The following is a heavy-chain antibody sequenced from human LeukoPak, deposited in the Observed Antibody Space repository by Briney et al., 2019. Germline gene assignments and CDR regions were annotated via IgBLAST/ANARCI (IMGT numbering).Heavy chain of an antibody. CDR1: GYSFTNHW. CDR3: ASQRPSYYDSGNYYYMDV. V-gene: IGHV5-51*01. CDR2: IYPGDSDT. J-gene: IGHJ6*03. D-gene: IGHD3-22*01. Sequence: GESLKISCKGSGYSFTNHWIGWVRQMPGKGLEWMGIIYPGDSDTRYSPSFQGQVTISADKSISTAYLQWSSLKASDTAMYYCASQRPSYYDSGNYYYMDVWGKGTTVTVSS.